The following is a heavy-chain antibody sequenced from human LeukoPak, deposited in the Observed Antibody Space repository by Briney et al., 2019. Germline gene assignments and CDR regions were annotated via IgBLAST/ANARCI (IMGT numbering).Heavy chain of an antibody. CDR3: ARGRTLGSYDYSHFDY. V-gene: IGHV3-53*01. CDR2: LYRGGST. D-gene: IGHD5-18*01. J-gene: IGHJ4*02. CDR1: GFTVSGTF. Sequence: GGSLRLSCAASGFTVSGTFMSWVRQAPGKGLEWVSVLYRGGSTYYADSVKGRFTISRDNAKNTLYLQINSLRAEDTAVYYCARGRTLGSYDYSHFDYWGQGTLVTVAS.